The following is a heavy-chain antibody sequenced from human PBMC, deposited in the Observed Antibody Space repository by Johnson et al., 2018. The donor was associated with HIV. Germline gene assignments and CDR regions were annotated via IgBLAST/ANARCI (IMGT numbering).Heavy chain of an antibody. CDR3: AKGERGYSNAFDI. Sequence: VQLVESGGGLVQPGGSLRLSCAASGFTFSSYAMSWVRQAPGKGLEWVSAISGSGGSTYYADSVKGRFTISSDNSKNTLYLQMNSLRAEDTAVYYFAKGERGYSNAFDIWGQGTMVTVSS. D-gene: IGHD5-18*01. V-gene: IGHV3-23*04. J-gene: IGHJ3*02. CDR2: ISGSGGST. CDR1: GFTFSSYA.